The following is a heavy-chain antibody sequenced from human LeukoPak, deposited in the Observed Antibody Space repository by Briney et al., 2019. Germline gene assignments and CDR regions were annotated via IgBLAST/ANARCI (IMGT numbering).Heavy chain of an antibody. CDR1: GFTFSSYW. D-gene: IGHD6-19*01. CDR2: IKQDGSEK. Sequence: PGGSLGLSCAASGFTFSSYWMSWVRQAPGKGLEWVANIKQDGSEKYYVDSVKGRFTISRDNAKNSLYLQMNSLRAEDTAVYYCARDQPEIAVAGVFDYWGQGTLVTVSS. V-gene: IGHV3-7*01. J-gene: IGHJ4*02. CDR3: ARDQPEIAVAGVFDY.